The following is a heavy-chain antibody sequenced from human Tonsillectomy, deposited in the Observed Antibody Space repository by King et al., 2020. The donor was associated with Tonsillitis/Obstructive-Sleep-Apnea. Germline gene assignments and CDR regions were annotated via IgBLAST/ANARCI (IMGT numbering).Heavy chain of an antibody. CDR2: ISSSSSYI. V-gene: IGHV3-21*01. D-gene: IGHD1-26*01. CDR1: GFTFSSYS. Sequence: VQLVESGGGLVKPGGSLRLSCAASGFTFSSYSMNWVRQAPGKGLEWVSSISSSSSYIYYADSVKGRFTISRDNAKNSLYLQMNSLRAEDTAVYYCARDGGTKPSDYYMDVWGKGTTVTVSS. J-gene: IGHJ6*03. CDR3: ARDGGTKPSDYYMDV.